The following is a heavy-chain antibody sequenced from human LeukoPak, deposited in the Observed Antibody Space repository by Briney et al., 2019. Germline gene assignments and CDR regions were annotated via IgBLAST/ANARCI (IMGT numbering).Heavy chain of an antibody. J-gene: IGHJ4*02. CDR1: GFTFSSYG. CDR3: ARDPGSSWCYFDY. D-gene: IGHD6-13*01. Sequence: PGGSLRLSCAASGFTFSSYGMHWVRQAPGKGLEWVAVIWNDGSNKYYADSVKGRFTISRDNSKNTLYLQMNSLRAEDTAVYYCARDPGSSWCYFDYWGQGTLVT. CDR2: IWNDGSNK. V-gene: IGHV3-33*01.